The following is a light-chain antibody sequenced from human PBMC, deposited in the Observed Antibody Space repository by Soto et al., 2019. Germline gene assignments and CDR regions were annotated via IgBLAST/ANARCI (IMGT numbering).Light chain of an antibody. CDR3: QQYNNWPPYT. Sequence: EIVMTQSPATLSVSPGEGATLSCRASQSVTSNLAWYQQKPGQAPRLLIYGASTRATGVPARFSGSGSGTEFTLTISSLQSEDFAVYYCQQYNNWPPYTFGQGTKLEIK. V-gene: IGKV3-15*01. J-gene: IGKJ2*01. CDR2: GAS. CDR1: QSVTSN.